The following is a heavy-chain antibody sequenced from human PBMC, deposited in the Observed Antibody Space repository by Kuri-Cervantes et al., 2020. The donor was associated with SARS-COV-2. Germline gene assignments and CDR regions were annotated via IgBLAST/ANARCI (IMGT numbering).Heavy chain of an antibody. J-gene: IGHJ4*02. Sequence: GGSLRLSCAASGFTFSSYSMNWVRQAPGKGLEWVAAISHDGIKEFYADSVKGRFIISRDNSKNTLYVELNSLRADDTAVYYCATPGWGGTGAFWGQGTLVTVSS. CDR2: ISHDGIKE. CDR1: GFTFSSYS. V-gene: IGHV3-30*03. D-gene: IGHD1-26*01. CDR3: ATPGWGGTGAF.